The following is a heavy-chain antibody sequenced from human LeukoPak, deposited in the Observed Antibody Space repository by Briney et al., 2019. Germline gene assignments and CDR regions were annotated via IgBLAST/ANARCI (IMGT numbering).Heavy chain of an antibody. D-gene: IGHD3-10*01. V-gene: IGHV5-51*01. J-gene: IGHJ5*02. CDR2: IYPGDSDT. CDR3: ARHAYNYYYGSGSYPSWFDP. CDR1: GYSFNSYW. Sequence: GESLKISCKGSGYSFNSYWIGWVRQMPGKGLEWMGIIYPGDSDTRYSPSFQGQVTISADKSISTAYLQWSSLKASDTAMYYCARHAYNYYYGSGSYPSWFDPWGQGTLVTVSS.